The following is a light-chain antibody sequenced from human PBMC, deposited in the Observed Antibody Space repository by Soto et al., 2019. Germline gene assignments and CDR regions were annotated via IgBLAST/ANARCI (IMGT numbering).Light chain of an antibody. CDR3: QHYYNSWT. Sequence: ETLMTQSPATLSVSPGERATLSCRASRSVSDYLAWYQQRPGQAPRLLIFGASTRATGFPARFSGSGSGTDFTLTISSLQAEDVAVYYCQHYYNSWTFGQGTKVDIK. V-gene: IGKV3-15*01. CDR1: RSVSDY. J-gene: IGKJ1*01. CDR2: GAS.